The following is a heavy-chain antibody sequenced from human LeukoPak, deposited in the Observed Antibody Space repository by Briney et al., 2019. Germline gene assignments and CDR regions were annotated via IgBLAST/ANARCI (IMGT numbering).Heavy chain of an antibody. V-gene: IGHV3-72*01. CDR2: SRNKVRKYTT. J-gene: IGHJ3*02. CDR3: SRDGSAGDNSAFDM. Sequence: GGSLRLSCAASGFTLSDYHMDWVCQAPGKGLEWVGRSRNKVRKYTTEYAASVKGRFSISSDESRNSVFLQLNSLSTEDTAVYYCSRDGSAGDNSAFDMWGQGTMVTVSS. D-gene: IGHD3-22*01. CDR1: GFTLSDYH.